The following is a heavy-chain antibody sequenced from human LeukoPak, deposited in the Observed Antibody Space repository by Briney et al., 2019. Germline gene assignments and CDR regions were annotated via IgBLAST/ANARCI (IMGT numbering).Heavy chain of an antibody. CDR3: ASGGNCSGGSCYLLDAFDI. J-gene: IGHJ3*02. Sequence: SETLSLTCTVSGGSISSYYWSWIRQPPGKGLEWIGYIYYSGSTNYDPSLKSRVTISVDTSKNQFSLKLSSVTAADTAVYYCASGGNCSGGSCYLLDAFDIWGQGTMVTVSS. CDR1: GGSISSYY. CDR2: IYYSGST. D-gene: IGHD2-15*01. V-gene: IGHV4-59*01.